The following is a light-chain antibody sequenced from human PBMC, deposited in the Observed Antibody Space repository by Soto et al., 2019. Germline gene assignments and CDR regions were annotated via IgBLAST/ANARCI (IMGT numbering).Light chain of an antibody. J-gene: IGKJ2*01. V-gene: IGKV4-1*01. CDR1: QSVLYSSNNKNY. CDR3: QQYSTIPIT. Sequence: DIVMTQSPEYLAASLGERATITCKSSQSVLYSSNNKNYLAWFQQKPGQPPKLLISWATTRISGVPERFSGSGSGTDFTLTISRLQAEDVAVYYCQQYSTIPITFGQGTNVEVQ. CDR2: WAT.